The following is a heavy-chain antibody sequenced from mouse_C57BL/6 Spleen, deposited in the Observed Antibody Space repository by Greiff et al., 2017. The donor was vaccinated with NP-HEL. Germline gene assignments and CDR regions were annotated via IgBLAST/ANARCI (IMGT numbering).Heavy chain of an antibody. CDR3: ARWGLRDY. V-gene: IGHV1-26*01. J-gene: IGHJ2*01. CDR1: GYTFTDYY. CDR2: INPNNGGT. Sequence: EVQLQQSGPELVKPGASVKISCKASGYTFTDYYMNWVKQSHGKSLEWIGDINPNNGGTSYNQKFKGKATLTVDKSSSTAYMELRSLTSEDSAVYYCARWGLRDYWGQGTTLTVSS. D-gene: IGHD1-1*01.